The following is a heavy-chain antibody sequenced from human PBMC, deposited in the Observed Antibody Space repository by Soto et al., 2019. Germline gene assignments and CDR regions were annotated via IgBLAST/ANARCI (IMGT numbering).Heavy chain of an antibody. D-gene: IGHD3-10*01. CDR2: INWDDDK. V-gene: IGHV2-70*01. J-gene: IGHJ4*02. Sequence: SGPTLVNPTQTLTLTCTFSGFSLSTRAMCVSWIRQSPGKALEWLALINWDDDKYYNTSLKTRLTISKDTSKNQVVLTMTNMDPVDTATYYCARIPGYYGSQSYTYFDYWGPGTPVTVSS. CDR1: GFSLSTRAMC. CDR3: ARIPGYYGSQSYTYFDY.